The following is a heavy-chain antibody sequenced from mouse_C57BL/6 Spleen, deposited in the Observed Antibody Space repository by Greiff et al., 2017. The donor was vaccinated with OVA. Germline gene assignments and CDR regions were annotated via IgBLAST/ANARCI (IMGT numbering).Heavy chain of an antibody. D-gene: IGHD1-1*01. CDR2: ISYDGSN. J-gene: IGHJ3*01. Sequence: EVQLQQSGPGLVKPSQSLSLTCSVTGYSITSGYYWNWIRQFPGNKLEWMGYISYDGSNNYNPSLKNRISITRDTSKNQFFLKLNSVTTEDTATYYCAYYYGSSYGWFAYWGQGTLVTVSA. CDR1: GYSITSGYY. CDR3: AYYYGSSYGWFAY. V-gene: IGHV3-6*01.